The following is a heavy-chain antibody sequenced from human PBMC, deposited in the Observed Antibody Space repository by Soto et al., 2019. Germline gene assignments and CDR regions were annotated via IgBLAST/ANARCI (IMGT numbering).Heavy chain of an antibody. D-gene: IGHD3-10*01. Sequence: SQTLSRTCAISGDSVSSNSAAWDWFRQSPSRGLEWLGRAYYKSKWNNDYALSVKSRITINPDTSKNQFSLHLYSVTAEDTAVYYCTGITWFRGMDVWGQGTPVTVSS. CDR2: AYYKSKWNN. J-gene: IGHJ6*02. CDR3: TGITWFRGMDV. CDR1: GDSVSSNSAA. V-gene: IGHV6-1*01.